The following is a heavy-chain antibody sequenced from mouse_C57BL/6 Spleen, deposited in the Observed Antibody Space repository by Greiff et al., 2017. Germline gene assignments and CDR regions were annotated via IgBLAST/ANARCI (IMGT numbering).Heavy chain of an antibody. D-gene: IGHD1-1*01. CDR2: INPGSGGT. V-gene: IGHV1-54*01. CDR3: ARSSYYGSSYVDY. CDR1: GYAFTNYL. Sequence: QVQLQQSGAELVRPGTSVKVSCKASGYAFTNYLIEWVKQRPGQGLEWIGVINPGSGGTNYNEKFKGKATLTAVTSSSTAYMQLSSLTSEDSAVYFGARSSYYGSSYVDYWGQGTTLTVSS. J-gene: IGHJ2*01.